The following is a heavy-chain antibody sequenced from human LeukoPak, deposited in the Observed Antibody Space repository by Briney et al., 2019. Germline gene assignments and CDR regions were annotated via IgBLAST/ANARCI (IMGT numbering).Heavy chain of an antibody. J-gene: IGHJ4*02. V-gene: IGHV3-30*02. CDR3: AKGSSGYQKDA. D-gene: IGHD3-22*01. Sequence: PGGSLRLSCAASGFTFSNYAMHWVRQAPGKGLEWLAYIRYDGSSKYYADFVKGRFTISRDYSKNTLYLHMNSLRAEDTAVYYCAKGSSGYQKDAWGQGTLVTVSS. CDR1: GFTFSNYA. CDR2: IRYDGSSK.